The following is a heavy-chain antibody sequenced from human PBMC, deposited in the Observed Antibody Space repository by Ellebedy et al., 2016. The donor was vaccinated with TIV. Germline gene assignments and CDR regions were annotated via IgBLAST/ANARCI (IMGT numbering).Heavy chain of an antibody. D-gene: IGHD6-19*01. Sequence: GESLKISCAASGFTFSDYYMSWIRQAPGKGLEWVSYISSSGSTIYYADSVKGRFTISRDNAKNSLYLQMNSLRAEDTAVYYCARGEAWYSSGWYDYWGQGTLVTVSS. CDR1: GFTFSDYY. CDR3: ARGEAWYSSGWYDY. V-gene: IGHV3-11*01. CDR2: ISSSGSTI. J-gene: IGHJ4*02.